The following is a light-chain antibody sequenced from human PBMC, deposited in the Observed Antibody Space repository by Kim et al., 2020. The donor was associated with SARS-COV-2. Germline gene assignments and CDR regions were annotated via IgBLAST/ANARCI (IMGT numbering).Light chain of an antibody. V-gene: IGKV1-39*01. J-gene: IGKJ1*01. CDR3: QQTSSAPRT. Sequence: DIQMTQSPSSLSASVGDRVTITCRASQDISRYLNWYQQKPGKAPKLLIYTASSLQSGVPSRFTGSGSETDFTLTITSLQPEDFATHYCQQTSSAPRTFGQGTKVDIK. CDR2: TAS. CDR1: QDISRY.